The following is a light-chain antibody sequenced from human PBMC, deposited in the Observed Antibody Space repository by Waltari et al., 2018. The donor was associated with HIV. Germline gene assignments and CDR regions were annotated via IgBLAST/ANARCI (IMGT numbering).Light chain of an antibody. Sequence: QSVLTQPPSVSGTPGHSVTISCSGSRSNIGRNYVYRYPQLPGNAPQPLSYRNPQRPSGVPDRFSGSKSGTSASLAISGLRSEDEGDYHCTTWGGSLSGPVFGGGTKVTVL. J-gene: IGLJ3*02. V-gene: IGLV1-47*01. CDR1: RSNIGRNY. CDR2: RNP. CDR3: TTWGGSLSGPV.